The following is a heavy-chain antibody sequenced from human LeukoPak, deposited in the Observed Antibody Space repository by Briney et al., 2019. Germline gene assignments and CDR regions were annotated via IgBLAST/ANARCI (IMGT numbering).Heavy chain of an antibody. V-gene: IGHV3-21*01. CDR2: ISSSSSYI. Sequence: GGSLRLSCAASGFPCSSYSMNWVSQAPGKGLEWVSSISSSSSYIYYADSVKGRFTISRDNAKNSLYLQMNSLRAEDTAVYYCASHVSVVTAPVPYWGQGTLVTVSS. CDR1: GFPCSSYS. J-gene: IGHJ4*02. D-gene: IGHD2-21*02. CDR3: ASHVSVVTAPVPY.